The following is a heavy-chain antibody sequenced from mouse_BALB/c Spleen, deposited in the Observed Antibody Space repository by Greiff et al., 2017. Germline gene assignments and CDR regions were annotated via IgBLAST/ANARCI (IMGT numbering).Heavy chain of an antibody. V-gene: IGHV2-9*02. J-gene: IGHJ4*01. CDR1: GFSLPSYG. Sequence: VKVVESGPGLVAPSQSLSITCTVSGFSLPSYGVHWVRQPPGKGLEWLGVIWAGGSTNYNSALMSRLSISKDNSKSQVFLKMNSLQTDDTAMYYCARDNGCYYVDYYAMDYWGQGTSVTVSS. CDR2: IWAGGST. CDR3: ARDNGCYYVDYYAMDY. D-gene: IGHD1-1*01.